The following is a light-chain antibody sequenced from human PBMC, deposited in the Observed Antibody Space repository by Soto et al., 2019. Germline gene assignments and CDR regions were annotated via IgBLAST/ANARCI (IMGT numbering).Light chain of an antibody. Sequence: QSALTQPASVSGSPGQSIAISCTGTSGDVGAYDYVSWYQHHPDKAPKLMIYEVSNRPSGVSDRFSGSKSVYTATLTISGLQAEDEADYYCASHTTSDTRVFRTGTKVTVL. CDR3: ASHTTSDTRV. V-gene: IGLV2-14*01. CDR1: SGDVGAYDY. CDR2: EVS. J-gene: IGLJ1*01.